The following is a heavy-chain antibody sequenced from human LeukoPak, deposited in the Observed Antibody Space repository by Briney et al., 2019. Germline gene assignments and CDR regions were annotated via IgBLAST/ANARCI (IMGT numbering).Heavy chain of an antibody. Sequence: GGSLRLSCAASGFSFSSYEMAWVRQAPGRGLEWLSFISNRDNTIYTADSVKGRFTISRDNAKNSLYLQMNSLRADDTAIYYCARVRGEAPFDYWGLGTLVTVSS. J-gene: IGHJ4*02. D-gene: IGHD3-10*01. CDR3: ARVRGEAPFDY. CDR2: ISNRDNTI. V-gene: IGHV3-48*03. CDR1: GFSFSSYE.